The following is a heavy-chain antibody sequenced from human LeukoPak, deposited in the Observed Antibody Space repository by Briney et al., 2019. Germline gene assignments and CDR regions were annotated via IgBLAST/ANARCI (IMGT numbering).Heavy chain of an antibody. CDR2: ISWNSGSI. Sequence: GRSLRLSCAASGFTFDDYAMHWVRQAPGKGLEWVSGISWNSGSIGYADSVKGRFTISRDNAKNSLYLQMNSLRAEDTALYHCAKDNGGDYGDYFDYWGQGTLVTVSS. CDR3: AKDNGGDYGDYFDY. V-gene: IGHV3-9*01. J-gene: IGHJ4*02. D-gene: IGHD2-21*02. CDR1: GFTFDDYA.